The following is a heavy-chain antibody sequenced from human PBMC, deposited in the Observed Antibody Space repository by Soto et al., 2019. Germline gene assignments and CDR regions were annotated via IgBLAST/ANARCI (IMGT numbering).Heavy chain of an antibody. CDR1: GGSISSGGYY. D-gene: IGHD6-13*01. CDR3: ATVGIAAARGYYYYGMDV. J-gene: IGHJ6*02. V-gene: IGHV4-31*03. Sequence: KPXGTLSLTCTVSGGSISSGGYYWSWIRQHPGKGLEWIGYIYYSGSTYYNPSLKSRVTISVDTSKNQFSLKLSSVTAADTAVYYCATVGIAAARGYYYYGMDVWGQGTTVTVSS. CDR2: IYYSGST.